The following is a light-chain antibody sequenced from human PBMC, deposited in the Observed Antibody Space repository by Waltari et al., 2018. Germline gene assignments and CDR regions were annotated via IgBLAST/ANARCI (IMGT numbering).Light chain of an antibody. CDR1: AVPKKY. CDR2: GDT. CDR3: YSPDISDSLWV. J-gene: IGLJ3*02. Sequence: SYELTQPPSVSVSPGQTARMTCHGDAVPKKYAYWYQTKAGQVPMLVIYGDTKRPSGIPGRFSGSNSGAMATLTISGAQVEDEADYFCYSPDISDSLWVFGGGTKLTVL. V-gene: IGLV3-10*01.